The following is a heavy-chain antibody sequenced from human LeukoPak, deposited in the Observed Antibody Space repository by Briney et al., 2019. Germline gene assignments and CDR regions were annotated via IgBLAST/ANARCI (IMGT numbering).Heavy chain of an antibody. J-gene: IGHJ4*02. CDR1: GFTFNTYG. CDR2: ISGSGGST. D-gene: IGHD2-2*02. CDR3: ARRYPSFDY. Sequence: GGTLRLSCAASGFTFNTYGMNWVRQTPGKGLEWVSAISGSGGSTYYADSVKGRFTISRDNSKNTLYLQMNSLRAEDTAVYYCARRYPSFDYWGQGTLVTVSS. V-gene: IGHV3-23*01.